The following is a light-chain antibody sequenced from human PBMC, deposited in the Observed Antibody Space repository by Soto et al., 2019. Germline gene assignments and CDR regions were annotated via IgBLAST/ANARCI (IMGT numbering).Light chain of an antibody. CDR2: GAS. CDR3: LQYHNLWA. J-gene: IGKJ1*01. CDR1: QSVSSN. V-gene: IGKV3-15*01. Sequence: EIVMTQSPATLSVSPGERATLSFRASQSVSSNLAWYQQKPGQAPRLLIYGASTRATGIPARFSGSGSGTEFTLTISSLQSEDFTVYSCLQYHNLWAFGQGTKVDIK.